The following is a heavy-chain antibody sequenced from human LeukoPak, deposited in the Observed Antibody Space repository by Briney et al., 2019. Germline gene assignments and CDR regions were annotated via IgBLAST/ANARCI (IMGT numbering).Heavy chain of an antibody. D-gene: IGHD3-10*01. J-gene: IGHJ2*01. CDR3: ARAVWQPGDWYFDL. V-gene: IGHV4-59*01. CDR2: IYYSGST. CDR1: GGSISSYY. Sequence: SETLSLTCTVSGGSISSYYWSWIRQPPGKGLVLIGYIYYSGSTNYNPSLKSRVTISVDTSKNQFSLKLSSVTAADTAVYYCARAVWQPGDWYFDLWGRGTLVTVSS.